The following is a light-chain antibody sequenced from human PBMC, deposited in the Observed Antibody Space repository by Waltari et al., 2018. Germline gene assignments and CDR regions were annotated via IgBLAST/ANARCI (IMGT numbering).Light chain of an antibody. Sequence: EIVLTQSPGTLSLSPGERATLSCRASQSVGTYVAWYQQTPGQAPRLLIYGASNRAAGIPDRFSGSGSGTDFSLTISRLEPEDFAVYYCQKYERLPATFGQGTKVEIK. V-gene: IGKV3-20*01. CDR3: QKYERLPAT. CDR1: QSVGTY. J-gene: IGKJ1*01. CDR2: GAS.